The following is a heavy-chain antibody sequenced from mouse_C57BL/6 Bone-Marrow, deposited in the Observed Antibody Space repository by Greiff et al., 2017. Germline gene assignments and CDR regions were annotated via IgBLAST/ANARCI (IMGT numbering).Heavy chain of an antibody. J-gene: IGHJ2*01. Sequence: VQLVESGAELARPGASVKLSCKASGYTFTSYTMHWVKQRPGQGLEWIGYINPSSGYTKYNQKFKDKATLTADKSSSTAYMQLSSLTSEDSAVYYGARLVIYNYGSSWGYFYYWGQGTTLTVSS. CDR2: INPSSGYT. D-gene: IGHD1-1*01. CDR3: ARLVIYNYGSSWGYFYY. CDR1: GYTFTSYT. V-gene: IGHV1-4*01.